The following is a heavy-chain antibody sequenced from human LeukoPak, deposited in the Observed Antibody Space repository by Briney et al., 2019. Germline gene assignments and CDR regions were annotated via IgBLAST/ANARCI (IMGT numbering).Heavy chain of an antibody. J-gene: IGHJ6*03. Sequence: NPSQTLSLTCTVSGGSISSNSYYWSWIRQPAGKGLEWIGRIYTSGSTNYNPSLKSRVTISVDTSKNQFSLKLSSVTAAGTAVYYCARVYYDFWSGYYDYYYYYMDVWGKGTTVTVSS. D-gene: IGHD3-3*01. V-gene: IGHV4-61*02. CDR2: IYTSGST. CDR1: GGSISSNSYY. CDR3: ARVYYDFWSGYYDYYYYYMDV.